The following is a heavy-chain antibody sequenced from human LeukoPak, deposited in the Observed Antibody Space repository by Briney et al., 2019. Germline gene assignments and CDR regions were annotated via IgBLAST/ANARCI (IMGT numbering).Heavy chain of an antibody. V-gene: IGHV4-34*01. J-gene: IGHJ5*02. CDR2: INHSGST. Sequence: SETLSLTCAVYGGSFSGYCWSWIRQPPGKGLEWIGEINHSGSTNYNPSLKSRVTISVDTSKNQFSLKLSSVTAADTAVYYCARGRGTMPYNWFDPWGQGTLVTVSS. CDR1: GGSFSGYC. D-gene: IGHD1-7*01. CDR3: ARGRGTMPYNWFDP.